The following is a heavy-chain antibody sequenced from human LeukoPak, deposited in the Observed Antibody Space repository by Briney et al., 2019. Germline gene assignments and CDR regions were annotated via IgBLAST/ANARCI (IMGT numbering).Heavy chain of an antibody. V-gene: IGHV3-23*01. CDR3: AREGAAAGSKHYYYYMDV. D-gene: IGHD6-13*01. CDR2: IIGSGGST. J-gene: IGHJ6*03. Sequence: GGSLRLSCAASGFTFSTYAMSWVRQAPGKGLEWVSGIIGSGGSTYYADSVKGRFTISRDNSKNTLYLQMTSLRAEDTAVYYCAREGAAAGSKHYYYYMDVWGKGTTVTVSS. CDR1: GFTFSTYA.